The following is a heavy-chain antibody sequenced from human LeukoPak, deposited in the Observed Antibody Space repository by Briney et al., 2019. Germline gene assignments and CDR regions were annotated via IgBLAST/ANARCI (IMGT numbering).Heavy chain of an antibody. V-gene: IGHV4-59*01. CDR3: AREAVYASVAFDI. Sequence: SETLSLTCTVSGGSISSYYWSWIRQPPGKGLEWIGYIYYSGSTNYNPPLKSRVTISVDTSKNQFSLKLSSVTAADTAVYYCAREAVYASVAFDIWGQGTMVTVSS. J-gene: IGHJ3*02. D-gene: IGHD2-8*01. CDR2: IYYSGST. CDR1: GGSISSYY.